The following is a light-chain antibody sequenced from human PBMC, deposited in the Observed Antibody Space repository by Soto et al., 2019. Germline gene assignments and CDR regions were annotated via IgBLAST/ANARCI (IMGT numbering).Light chain of an antibody. CDR1: QSISRW. CDR2: DAS. V-gene: IGKV1-5*01. Sequence: DIQMTQSPSTLSASVGDRVTITCRASQSISRWLAWHQQKPGKAPRLLIYDASNLQRGVPSRFSGSGSGTEFTLTITSLQPEDFATYYCQQYYSYPWTFGQGTRLEI. CDR3: QQYYSYPWT. J-gene: IGKJ5*01.